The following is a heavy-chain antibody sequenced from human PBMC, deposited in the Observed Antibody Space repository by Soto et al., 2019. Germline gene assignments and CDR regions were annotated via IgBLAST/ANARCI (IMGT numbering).Heavy chain of an antibody. CDR1: GFTFNTYA. V-gene: IGHV3-30-3*01. CDR3: ARDPGHILGASTYYFDY. J-gene: IGHJ4*02. Sequence: QVQQVESGGGVVQPGRSLRLSCAASGFTFNTYAMHWVRQAPGKGLEWVALTSYDGSDKYYTESVKGRFTISRDNSKNTLYLQMNSLRAEDTAVYYCARDPGHILGASTYYFDYWGQGTLVTVSS. D-gene: IGHD1-26*01. CDR2: TSYDGSDK.